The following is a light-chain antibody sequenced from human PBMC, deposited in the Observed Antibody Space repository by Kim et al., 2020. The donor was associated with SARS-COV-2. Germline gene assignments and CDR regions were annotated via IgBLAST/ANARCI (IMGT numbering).Light chain of an antibody. CDR2: QDS. Sequence: VAPGQTASITCSGDKLGDKYACWYQQKPGQSPVLVIYQDSKRPSGIPERFAGSNSGNTATLTISGTQAMDEADYYCQAWDSSTVVFGGGNQLTVL. V-gene: IGLV3-1*01. J-gene: IGLJ2*01. CDR3: QAWDSSTVV. CDR1: KLGDKY.